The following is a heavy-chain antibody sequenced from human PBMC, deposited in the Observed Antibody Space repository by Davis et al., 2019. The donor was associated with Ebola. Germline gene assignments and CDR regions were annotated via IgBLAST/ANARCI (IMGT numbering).Heavy chain of an antibody. CDR2: MNPNSGNT. CDR3: ARGDRGWFRELLYYYYDMDV. V-gene: IGHV1-8*03. J-gene: IGHJ6*02. Sequence: ASVKVSCKASGYTFTSYDINWVRQATGQGLEWMGWMNPNSGNTGYAQKFQGRVTITRNTSISTAYMELSSLRSEDTAVYYCARGDRGWFRELLYYYYDMDVWGQGTTVTVSS. CDR1: GYTFTSYD. D-gene: IGHD3-10*01.